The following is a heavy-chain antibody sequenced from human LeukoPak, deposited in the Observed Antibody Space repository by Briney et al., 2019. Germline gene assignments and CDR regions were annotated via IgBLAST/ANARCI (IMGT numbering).Heavy chain of an antibody. D-gene: IGHD3-10*01. CDR1: GGSISSYY. CDR2: IYYSGST. Sequence: PSGTLSLTCTVSGGSISSYYWSWIRQPPGKGLEWIGYIYYSGSTNYNPSLKSRVTISVDTSKNQFSLKLSSVTAADTAVYYCARVGVLWFRELWTPWYYYGMDVWGQGTTVTVSS. V-gene: IGHV4-59*01. CDR3: ARVGVLWFRELWTPWYYYGMDV. J-gene: IGHJ6*02.